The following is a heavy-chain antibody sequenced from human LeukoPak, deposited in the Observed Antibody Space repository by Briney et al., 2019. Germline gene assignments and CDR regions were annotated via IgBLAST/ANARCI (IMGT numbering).Heavy chain of an antibody. Sequence: ASVKVFCKASGYTFTSYDINWVRQATGQGLEWMGWMNPNSGNTGYAQKFQGRVTMTRNTSISTAYMELSSLRSEDTAVYYCARVARALIVGAPNDFDYWGQGTLVTVSS. J-gene: IGHJ4*02. CDR1: GYTFTSYD. CDR3: ARVARALIVGAPNDFDY. CDR2: MNPNSGNT. D-gene: IGHD1-26*01. V-gene: IGHV1-8*01.